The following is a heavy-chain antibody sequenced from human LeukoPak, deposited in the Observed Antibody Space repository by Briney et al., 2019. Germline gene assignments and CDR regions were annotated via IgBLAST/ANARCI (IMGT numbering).Heavy chain of an antibody. CDR1: GFTFSSYS. V-gene: IGHV3-48*01. Sequence: GGSLRLSCAASGFTFSSYSMNWVRQAPGKGLEWVSYISSSSSTIYYADSVKGRFTISRDNAKNSLYLQMNSLRAEDTAVYYCARSSYYYDSYSDYWGQGTLVTVSS. CDR2: ISSSSSTI. D-gene: IGHD3-22*01. J-gene: IGHJ4*02. CDR3: ARSSYYYDSYSDY.